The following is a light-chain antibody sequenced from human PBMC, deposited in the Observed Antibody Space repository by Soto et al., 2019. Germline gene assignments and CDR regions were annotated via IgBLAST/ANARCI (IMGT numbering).Light chain of an antibody. CDR2: AVS. CDR1: SGDVGAYNY. CDR3: CSYAGSHTLLI. V-gene: IGLV2-11*01. J-gene: IGLJ2*01. Sequence: QSALTQPRSVSGSPGQSVTISCTGTSGDVGAYNYVSWYQQHPGKAPKLIIYAVSRRPSGVPDRFSGSKSGNTASLTISGLQAEDEADYSCCSYAGSHTLLIFGGGTKVTVL.